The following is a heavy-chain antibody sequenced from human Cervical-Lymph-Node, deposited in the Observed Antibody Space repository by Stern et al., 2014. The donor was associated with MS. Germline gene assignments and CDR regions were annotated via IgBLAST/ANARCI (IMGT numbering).Heavy chain of an antibody. V-gene: IGHV3-33*01. D-gene: IGHD6-13*01. CDR3: ARDEVAAATGVDY. J-gene: IGHJ4*02. CDR1: GFTFSSYG. CDR2: IWYDGSNK. Sequence: QVQLVESGGGVVQPGRSLRLSCAASGFTFSSYGMHWVRQAPGTGLEWVAVIWYDGSNKYYADSVKGRFTISRDNSKNTLYLQMNSLRAEDTAVYYCARDEVAAATGVDYWGQGTLVTVSS.